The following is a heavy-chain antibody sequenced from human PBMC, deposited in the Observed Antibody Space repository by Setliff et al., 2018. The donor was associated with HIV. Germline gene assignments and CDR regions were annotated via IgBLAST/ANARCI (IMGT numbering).Heavy chain of an antibody. J-gene: IGHJ4*02. V-gene: IGHV4-39*01. D-gene: IGHD6-19*01. CDR3: ARQNSGWGVGLYYFDY. Sequence: KTSETLSLTCTVSGDSIISSRNFWGWIRQPPGKGLEWIGNIHSSGSTYYNPSLKSRVFISVDLSINQFSLRLSSVTAADTALYYCARQNSGWGVGLYYFDYWGQGTLVTVSS. CDR2: IHSSGST. CDR1: GDSIISSRNF.